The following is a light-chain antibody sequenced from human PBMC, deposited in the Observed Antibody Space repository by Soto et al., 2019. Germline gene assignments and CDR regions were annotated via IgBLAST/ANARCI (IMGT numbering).Light chain of an antibody. J-gene: IGKJ3*01. V-gene: IGKV1-39*01. CDR2: AAS. Sequence: DIQMTQSPSSLSASVGDRVTITCRASQSITHYLSWYQQKPGEAPRLLIYAASRLQSGVPSRFSGSGSGTHFTLTLSSLQPKDFATYDCQQSYRTPFTFGPGNKVDIK. CDR1: QSITHY. CDR3: QQSYRTPFT.